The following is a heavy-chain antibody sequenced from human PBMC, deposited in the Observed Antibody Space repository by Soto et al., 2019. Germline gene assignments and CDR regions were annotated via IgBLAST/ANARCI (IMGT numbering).Heavy chain of an antibody. CDR3: AVDIVVVPAAIGDYYDYGTDV. CDR2: IIPIFGTA. J-gene: IGHJ6*02. D-gene: IGHD2-2*02. CDR1: GGTCSSYA. V-gene: IGHV1-69*13. Sequence: SVKVSCKASGGTCSSYAISWVREAPGQGLEWMGGIIPIFGTANYAQKFQGRVTITADESTSTAYMELSSLRSEDTAVYYCAVDIVVVPAAIGDYYDYGTDVWGQGTTFTVSS.